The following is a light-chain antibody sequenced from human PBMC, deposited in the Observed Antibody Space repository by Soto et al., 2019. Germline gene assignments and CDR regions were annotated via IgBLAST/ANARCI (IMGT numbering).Light chain of an antibody. J-gene: IGKJ5*01. CDR3: QQYNNWPPIT. CDR2: VAS. CDR1: QSINIY. V-gene: IGKV1-39*01. Sequence: DIQMTQSPSSLPASVGDTVTITCRASQSINIYLSWYQQKPGKAPKLLINVASTLQGGVPSRFSGSGCGTEFILTTSSLQSEDFVVYYCQQYNNWPPITFGQGTRLEIK.